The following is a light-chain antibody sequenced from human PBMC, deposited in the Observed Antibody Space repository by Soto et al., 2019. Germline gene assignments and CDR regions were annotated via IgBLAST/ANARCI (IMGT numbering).Light chain of an antibody. CDR3: QQYHSYPLT. Sequence: DFQMTQSPSTLSASVGDRVTITYRASQSIGPWLAWYHQKPGKAPKLLVYKASSLESGVPSRFSGSGSGTEFTLTLSSLQPDDFATYCCQQYHSYPLTFGGGTMVEIK. CDR2: KAS. V-gene: IGKV1-5*03. J-gene: IGKJ4*01. CDR1: QSIGPW.